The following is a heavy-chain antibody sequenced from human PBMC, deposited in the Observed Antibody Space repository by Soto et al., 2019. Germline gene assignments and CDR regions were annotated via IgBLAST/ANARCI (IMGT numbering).Heavy chain of an antibody. D-gene: IGHD5-12*01. CDR1: GGSISSYY. CDR3: ARHPSGGYDLLYYYYYMDV. Sequence: SETLYLTCTVSGGSISSYYWSWIRQPPGKGLEWIGYIYYSGSTNYNPSLKSRVTISVDTSKNQFSLKLSSVTAADTAVYYCARHPSGGYDLLYYYYYMDVWGKGTTVTVSS. CDR2: IYYSGST. V-gene: IGHV4-59*08. J-gene: IGHJ6*03.